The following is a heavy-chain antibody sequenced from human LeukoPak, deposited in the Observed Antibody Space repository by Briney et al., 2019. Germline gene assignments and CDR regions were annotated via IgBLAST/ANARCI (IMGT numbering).Heavy chain of an antibody. V-gene: IGHV4-34*01. CDR2: INHSGST. CDR1: GGSFSGYY. D-gene: IGHD3-22*01. CDR3: ARGRGYYDSSGLFDY. J-gene: IGHJ4*02. Sequence: SETLSLTRAVYGGSFSGYYWSWIRQPPGKGLEWIGEINHSGSTNYNPSLKSRVTISVDTSKNQFSLKLSSVTAADTAVYYCARGRGYYDSSGLFDYWGQGTLVTVSS.